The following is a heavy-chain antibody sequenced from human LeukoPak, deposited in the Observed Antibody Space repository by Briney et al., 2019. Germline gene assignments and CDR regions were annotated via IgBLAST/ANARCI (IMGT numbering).Heavy chain of an antibody. CDR1: GGSFSGYY. V-gene: IGHV4-34*01. CDR2: INHSGST. J-gene: IGHJ5*02. D-gene: IGHD3-3*01. CDR3: ARVRYDFWSGYTNWFDP. Sequence: PSETLSLTCAVYGGSFSGYYWSWIRQPPGKGLEWIGEINHSGSTNYNPSLKSRVTISVDTSKNRFSLKLSSVTAADTAVYYCARVRYDFWSGYTNWFDPWGQGTLVTVSS.